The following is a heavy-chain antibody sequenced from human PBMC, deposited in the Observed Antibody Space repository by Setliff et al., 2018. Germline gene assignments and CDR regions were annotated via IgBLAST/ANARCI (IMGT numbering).Heavy chain of an antibody. CDR1: GGSISSGGYY. D-gene: IGHD2-2*01. V-gene: IGHV4-31*03. CDR2: IYYSGST. Sequence: SETLSLTCTVSGGSISSGGYYWSWIRQHPGKGLEWIGYIYYSGSTYYNPSLKSRVTVSVETSKNQFSLKLSSVTAADTAVYYCARVARLVLSRNAFDIWGQGTMVTVSS. CDR3: ARVARLVLSRNAFDI. J-gene: IGHJ3*02.